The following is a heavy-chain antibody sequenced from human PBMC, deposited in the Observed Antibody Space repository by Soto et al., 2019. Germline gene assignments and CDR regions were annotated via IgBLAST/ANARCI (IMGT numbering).Heavy chain of an antibody. CDR3: ARESELTGIAAAGIHPNGVDV. Sequence: PSETLRVSCAVSVGSFSVYYWSWIRQPPGKVLDLIGEINHSGSTNYNPSLKSRVTISVDTSKTQFSLKLSSVTAADTAVYYCARESELTGIAAAGIHPNGVDVWGQGTPFTVS. J-gene: IGHJ6*02. D-gene: IGHD6-13*01. CDR1: VGSFSVYY. CDR2: INHSGST. V-gene: IGHV4-34*01.